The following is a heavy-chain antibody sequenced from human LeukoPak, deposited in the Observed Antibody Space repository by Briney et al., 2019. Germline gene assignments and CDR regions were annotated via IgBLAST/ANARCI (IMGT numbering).Heavy chain of an antibody. CDR3: ARAAIGWLYAFDI. V-gene: IGHV1-2*02. J-gene: IGHJ3*02. CDR1: GYTFTGYY. Sequence: ASVKVSCKASGYTFTGYYMHWVRQAPGQGLEWMGWINPNSGGTNYAQKFQGRVTMTRDTSISTAYMELSRLRSDDTAVYYCARAAIGWLYAFDIWGQGTMVTVSS. CDR2: INPNSGGT. D-gene: IGHD2-2*02.